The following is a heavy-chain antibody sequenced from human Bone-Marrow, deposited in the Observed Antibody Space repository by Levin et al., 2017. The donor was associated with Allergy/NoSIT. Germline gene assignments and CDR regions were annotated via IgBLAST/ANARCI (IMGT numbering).Heavy chain of an antibody. J-gene: IGHJ5*02. Sequence: GESLKISCKASGYTFTNYDIKWVRQAAGQGLEWMGWMNPNTGHSGYAQKFEDRVTMTRDTSISTAYLQLTNLRSDDTAVYFCARGGLPSDGHLNWFDPWGQGTLVIVSS. V-gene: IGHV1-8*01. CDR2: MNPNTGHS. CDR1: GYTFTNYD. D-gene: IGHD2-21*02. CDR3: ARGGLPSDGHLNWFDP.